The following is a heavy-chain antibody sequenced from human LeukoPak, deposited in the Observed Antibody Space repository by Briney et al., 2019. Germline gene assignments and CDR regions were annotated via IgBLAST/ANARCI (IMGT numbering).Heavy chain of an antibody. J-gene: IGHJ5*02. V-gene: IGHV1-18*01. D-gene: IGHD4-11*01. CDR3: ARYYSNTWRTLNCFDP. CDR2: INAYNGNT. Sequence: ASVKVSCKASGYTFTSYGISWVRQAPGQGLEWMGWINAYNGNTKYAQKFQGGVTMTTDTSTSTAYMELGSLRSDDTAVYYCARYYSNTWRTLNCFDPWGQGTLVTVSS. CDR1: GYTFTSYG.